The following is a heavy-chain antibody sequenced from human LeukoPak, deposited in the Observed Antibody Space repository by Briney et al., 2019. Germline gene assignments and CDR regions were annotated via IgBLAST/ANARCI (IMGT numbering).Heavy chain of an antibody. CDR3: ARAHDYGDPKSVPLYYYYYMDV. D-gene: IGHD4-17*01. CDR2: IIPIFGTA. V-gene: IGHV1-69*13. Sequence: SVKVSCKASGGTFSSYAISWVRQAPGQGLEWMGGIIPIFGTANYAQKFQGRVTITADESTSTAYMELSSLRSEDTAVYYCARAHDYGDPKSVPLYYYYYMDVWGKGTTVTISS. J-gene: IGHJ6*03. CDR1: GGTFSSYA.